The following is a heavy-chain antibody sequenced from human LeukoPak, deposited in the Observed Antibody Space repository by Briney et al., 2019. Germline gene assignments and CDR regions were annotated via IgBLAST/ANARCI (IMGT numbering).Heavy chain of an antibody. Sequence: SETLSLTCAVSGYSISSDYYWGWIRQPPGKGLEWIGSIYHSGSTYYNPSLKSRVTISVDTSKNQFSLKLSSVTAADTAVYYCARTRYYYGSGSSYFDYWGQGTLVTVSS. CDR2: IYHSGST. CDR3: ARTRYYYGSGSSYFDY. CDR1: GYSISSDYY. D-gene: IGHD3-10*01. J-gene: IGHJ4*02. V-gene: IGHV4-38-2*01.